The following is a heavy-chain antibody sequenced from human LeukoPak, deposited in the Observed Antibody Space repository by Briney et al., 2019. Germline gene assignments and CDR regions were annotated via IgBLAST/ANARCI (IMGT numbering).Heavy chain of an antibody. CDR2: IYYSGST. V-gene: IGHV4-59*12. D-gene: IGHD3-22*01. CDR1: GGSISSYY. J-gene: IGHJ4*02. CDR3: ARGDYYYDSSGYKNFDY. Sequence: SETLSLTCTVSGGSISSYYWSWIRQPPGKGLEWIGYIYYSGSTYYNPSLKSRVTISVDTSKNQFSLKLSSVTAADTAVYYCARGDYYYDSSGYKNFDYWGQGTLVTVSS.